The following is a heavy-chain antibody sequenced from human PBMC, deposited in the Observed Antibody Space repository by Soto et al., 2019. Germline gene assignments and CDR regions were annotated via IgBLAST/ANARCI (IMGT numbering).Heavy chain of an antibody. CDR1: GFTFSDHY. D-gene: IGHD6-13*01. CDR3: ALLGYSSSWYVDY. CDR2: TRNKANSYTT. J-gene: IGHJ4*02. V-gene: IGHV3-72*01. Sequence: GESLKISCAASGFTFSDHYMDWVRQAPGKGLEWVGRTRNKANSYTTEYAASEKGRFTISRDDSKNSLYLQMNSLKTEDTAVYYCALLGYSSSWYVDYWGQGTLVTVSS.